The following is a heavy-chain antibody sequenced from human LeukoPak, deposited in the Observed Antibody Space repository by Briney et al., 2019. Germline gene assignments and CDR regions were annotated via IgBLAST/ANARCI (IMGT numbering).Heavy chain of an antibody. D-gene: IGHD2-8*01. V-gene: IGHV3-74*01. CDR3: ARDPTHCTNGVCYIAWFDP. Sequence: GGSLRLSCEASGITFSNYWMHWVRQDPGKGLVWVSRINTDGSSTTYADSVKGRFTISRDNAKNTLYLQMNSLRVEDTAVYYCARDPTHCTNGVCYIAWFDPWGQGTLVTVSS. J-gene: IGHJ5*02. CDR1: GITFSNYW. CDR2: INTDGSST.